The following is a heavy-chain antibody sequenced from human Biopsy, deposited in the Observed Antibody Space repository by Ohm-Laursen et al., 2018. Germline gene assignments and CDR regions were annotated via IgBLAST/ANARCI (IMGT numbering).Heavy chain of an antibody. Sequence: GSLRLSCAASGFIFNTYAMNWVRQAPGKGLEWVSSISASSSYIYYADSVKGRFTVTKENGKNSLYLNMNSLRAEDTAVYYCATEVVPDGSGGHWLDPWGQGTLVTVSS. J-gene: IGHJ5*02. CDR3: ATEVVPDGSGGHWLDP. V-gene: IGHV3-21*01. D-gene: IGHD3-22*01. CDR2: ISASSSYI. CDR1: GFIFNTYA.